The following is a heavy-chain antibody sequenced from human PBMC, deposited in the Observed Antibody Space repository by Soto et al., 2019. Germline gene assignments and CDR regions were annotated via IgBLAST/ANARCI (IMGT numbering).Heavy chain of an antibody. J-gene: IGHJ4*02. CDR3: ASNSISGSGSYYTDYFDY. CDR1: GGSISSSSYY. D-gene: IGHD3-10*01. Sequence: PSETLSLTCTVSGGSISSSSYYWGWTRQPPGKGLEWIGSIYYSGSTYYNPSLKSRVTISVDTSKNQFSLKLSSVTAADTAVYYCASNSISGSGSYYTDYFDYWGQGTLVTVSS. CDR2: IYYSGST. V-gene: IGHV4-39*01.